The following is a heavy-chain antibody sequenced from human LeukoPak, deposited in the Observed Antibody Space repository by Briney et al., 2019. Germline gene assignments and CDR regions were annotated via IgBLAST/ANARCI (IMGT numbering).Heavy chain of an antibody. CDR1: GFTFSSYA. Sequence: GRSLRLSCAASGFTFSSYAMHWVRQAPGKGLEWVAVISYDGSNKYYADSVKGRFTISRDNSKNTLYLQMNSLKTEDTAVYYCTRRVDAPGNYNYMDVWGKGTTVTVSS. CDR3: TRRVDAPGNYNYMDV. D-gene: IGHD1-14*01. V-gene: IGHV3-30*04. J-gene: IGHJ6*03. CDR2: ISYDGSNK.